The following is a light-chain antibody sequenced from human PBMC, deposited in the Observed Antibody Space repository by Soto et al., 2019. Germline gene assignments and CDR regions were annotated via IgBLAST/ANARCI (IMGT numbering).Light chain of an antibody. CDR2: EVS. V-gene: IGLV2-14*01. Sequence: HSALTQPASVSGSPGQSITISCTGTSSDVGGYNYVSWYQQHPGKVPKLMIYEVSNRPSGVSNRFSGSKTGNTASLTISGLQAEDEADYYCSSYTSSSTLVVFGGGTQLTVL. J-gene: IGLJ2*01. CDR3: SSYTSSSTLVV. CDR1: SSDVGGYNY.